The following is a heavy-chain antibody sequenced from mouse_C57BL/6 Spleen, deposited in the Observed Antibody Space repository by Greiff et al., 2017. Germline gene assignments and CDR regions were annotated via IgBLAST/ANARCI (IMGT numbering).Heavy chain of an antibody. Sequence: QVQLKQSGAELVKPGASVKMSCKASGYTFTSYWITWVKQRPGQGLEWIGDIYPGSGSTNYNEKFKSKATLTVDTSSSTAYMQLSSLTSEDSAVYYCARRSSPYFDYWGQGTTLTVSS. V-gene: IGHV1-55*01. CDR3: ARRSSPYFDY. CDR1: GYTFTSYW. D-gene: IGHD1-1*01. J-gene: IGHJ2*01. CDR2: IYPGSGST.